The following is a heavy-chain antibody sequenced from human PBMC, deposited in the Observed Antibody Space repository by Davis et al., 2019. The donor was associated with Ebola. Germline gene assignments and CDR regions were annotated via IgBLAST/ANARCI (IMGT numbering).Heavy chain of an antibody. V-gene: IGHV1-8*01. CDR3: ARDGYRGVVVAANYYYYGMDV. J-gene: IGHJ6*02. CDR1: GYTFTSYD. Sequence: ASVKVSCKASGYTFTSYDINWVRQATGQGLEWMGWMNPNSGNTGYAQKFQGRVTMTRNTSISTAYMELRSLRSDDTAVYYCARDGYRGVVVAANYYYYGMDVWGQGTTVTVSS. CDR2: MNPNSGNT. D-gene: IGHD2-15*01.